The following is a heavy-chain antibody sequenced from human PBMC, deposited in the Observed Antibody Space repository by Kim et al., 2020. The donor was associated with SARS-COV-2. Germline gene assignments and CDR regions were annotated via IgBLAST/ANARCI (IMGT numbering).Heavy chain of an antibody. CDR1: GFTFDDYT. D-gene: IGHD4-17*01. Sequence: GGSLRLSCAASGFTFDDYTMHWVRQAPGKGLEWVSLISWDGGSTYYADSVKGRFTISRDNSKNSLYLQMNSLRTEDTALYYCAKPQTVTNYYGMDVWGQGTTVTVSS. J-gene: IGHJ6*02. CDR2: ISWDGGST. CDR3: AKPQTVTNYYGMDV. V-gene: IGHV3-43*01.